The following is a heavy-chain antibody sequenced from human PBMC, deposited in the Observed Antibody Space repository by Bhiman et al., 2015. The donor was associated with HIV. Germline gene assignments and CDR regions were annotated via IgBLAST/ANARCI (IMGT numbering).Heavy chain of an antibody. CDR2: FLVDDST. CDR3: ARGFLSGMDV. J-gene: IGHJ6*02. D-gene: IGHD2/OR15-2a*01. Sequence: EAQVVESGGGLIQPGGSRETLLCSLWVHRQYQLHELGPPESREGDWNGSQLFLVDDSTYYADSVKGRFTISWDKSQNTVQLQMNTLRAEDTAVYYCARGFLSGMDVWGQGTTVTVSS. V-gene: IGHV3-53*01. CDR1: VHRQYQL.